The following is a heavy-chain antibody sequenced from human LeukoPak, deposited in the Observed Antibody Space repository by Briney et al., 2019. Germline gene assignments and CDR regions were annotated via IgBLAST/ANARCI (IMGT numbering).Heavy chain of an antibody. CDR1: GGSISSGGYY. D-gene: IGHD1-1*01. CDR2: IYYSGST. CDR3: ARVNVKERPFDY. J-gene: IGHJ4*02. Sequence: SQTLSLTRTVSGGSISSGGYYWSWIRQHPGKGLEWIGYIYYSGSTYYNPSLKSRVTISVDTSKNQFSLKLSSVTAADTAVYYCARVNVKERPFDYWGQGTLVTVSS. V-gene: IGHV4-31*03.